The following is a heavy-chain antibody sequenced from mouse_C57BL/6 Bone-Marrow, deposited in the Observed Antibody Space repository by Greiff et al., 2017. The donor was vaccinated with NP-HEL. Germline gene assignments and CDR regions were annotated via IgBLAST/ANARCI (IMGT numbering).Heavy chain of an antibody. V-gene: IGHV5-4*01. CDR2: ISDGGSYT. D-gene: IGHD2-5*01. CDR1: GFTFSSYA. Sequence: EVQRVESGGGLVKPGGSLKLSCAASGFTFSSYAMSWVRQTPEKRLEWVATISDGGSYTYYPDNVKGRCTISRDNAKNNLYLQMSHLKSEDTAMYYCARGPTIVTPYYAMDYWGQGTSVTVSS. CDR3: ARGPTIVTPYYAMDY. J-gene: IGHJ4*01.